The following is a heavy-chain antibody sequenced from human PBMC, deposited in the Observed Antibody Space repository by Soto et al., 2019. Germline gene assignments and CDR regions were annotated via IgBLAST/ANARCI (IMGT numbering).Heavy chain of an antibody. CDR1: GCTFSSYA. Sequence: GASVKVSCKASGCTFSSYAISWVRQAPGQGLEWMGGIIPIFGTANYAQKFQGRVTITADEYTSTAYMELRSLRSEDTAVYYCARDRNGGLVDYWGQGTLVTVSS. CDR2: IIPIFGTA. J-gene: IGHJ4*02. CDR3: ARDRNGGLVDY. V-gene: IGHV1-69*13.